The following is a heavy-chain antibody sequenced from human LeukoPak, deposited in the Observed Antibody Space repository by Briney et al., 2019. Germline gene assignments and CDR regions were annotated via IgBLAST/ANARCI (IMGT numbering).Heavy chain of an antibody. CDR3: ATTPTQWLVPPSYYYGMDV. Sequence: ASVKVSCKASGYTFTGYYMHWVRQAPGQGREWMGWINPNSGGTNYAQKFQGRVTMTRDTSISTAYMELSRLRSDDTAVYYGATTPTQWLVPPSYYYGMDVWGQGTTVTVSS. D-gene: IGHD6-19*01. J-gene: IGHJ6*02. CDR1: GYTFTGYY. CDR2: INPNSGGT. V-gene: IGHV1-2*02.